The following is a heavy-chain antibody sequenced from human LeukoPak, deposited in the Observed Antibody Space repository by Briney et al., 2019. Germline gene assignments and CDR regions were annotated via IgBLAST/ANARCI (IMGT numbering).Heavy chain of an antibody. CDR3: ARRGGSYPNWFDP. D-gene: IGHD1-26*01. CDR2: ISYSGST. J-gene: IGHJ5*02. Sequence: SETLSLTCTGSGGSISTYYWSWIRQPPGKGLEWLGHISYSGSTNYNPSLKSRVTVSVDTSKKQFSLKLTSVTAVDTAVYHCARRGGSYPNWFDPWGQGTLVTVSS. CDR1: GGSISTYY. V-gene: IGHV4-59*08.